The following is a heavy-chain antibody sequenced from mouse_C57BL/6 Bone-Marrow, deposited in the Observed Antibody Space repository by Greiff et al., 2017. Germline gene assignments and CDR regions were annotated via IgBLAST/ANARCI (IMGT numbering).Heavy chain of an antibody. CDR3: TRGDGYYAMDY. Sequence: QVQLQQSGAELVRPGASVTLSCKASGYTFTDYEMHWVKQTPVHGLEWIGAIDPETGGTAYNQKFKGKAILTADKSSSTAYMELRSLTSEDSAGYYCTRGDGYYAMDYWGQGTSVTVSS. CDR2: IDPETGGT. CDR1: GYTFTDYE. V-gene: IGHV1-15*01. D-gene: IGHD2-3*01. J-gene: IGHJ4*01.